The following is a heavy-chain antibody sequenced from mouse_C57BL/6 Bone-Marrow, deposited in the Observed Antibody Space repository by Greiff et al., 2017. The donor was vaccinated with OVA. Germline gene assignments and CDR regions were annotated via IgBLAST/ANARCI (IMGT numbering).Heavy chain of an antibody. J-gene: IGHJ3*01. V-gene: IGHV5-12*01. CDR1: GFTFSDYY. CDR2: ISNGGGRT. CDR3: ASSLSFGGFAY. Sequence: EVMLVESGGGLVQPGGSLKLSCAASGFTFSDYYMYWVRQTPEKRLEWVAYISNGGGRTYYPDHVKGRFTISRYNAKNTLYLQLSRLKSEDTAMYYFASSLSFGGFAYWGQGTLVTVSA.